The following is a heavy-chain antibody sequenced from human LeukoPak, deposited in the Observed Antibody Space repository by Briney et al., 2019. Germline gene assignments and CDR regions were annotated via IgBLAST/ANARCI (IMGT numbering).Heavy chain of an antibody. CDR1: GFTCSSYS. Sequence: GGSLRLSCAASGFTCSSYSMNWVRQAPGKGLEWVSSISSSSSYIYYADSVKGRFTISRDNAKNSLYLQMNSLRAEDTAVYYCAREILWFGELSYDYWGQGTLVTVSS. CDR3: AREILWFGELSYDY. J-gene: IGHJ4*02. D-gene: IGHD3-10*01. CDR2: ISSSSSYI. V-gene: IGHV3-21*01.